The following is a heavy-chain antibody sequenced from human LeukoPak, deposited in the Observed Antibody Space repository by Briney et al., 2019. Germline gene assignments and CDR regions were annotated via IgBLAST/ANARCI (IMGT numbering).Heavy chain of an antibody. V-gene: IGHV3-21*01. Sequence: GGSLRLSCAASGFTFSSYNMNWVRQAPGKGLERVSSISSNNNYIYYADSVKGRFTISRDNAKNSLYLQMNSLRAEDTAVYYCASTQGVYWGQGTLVTVSS. CDR2: ISSNNNYI. CDR3: ASTQGVY. D-gene: IGHD3-16*01. J-gene: IGHJ4*02. CDR1: GFTFSSYN.